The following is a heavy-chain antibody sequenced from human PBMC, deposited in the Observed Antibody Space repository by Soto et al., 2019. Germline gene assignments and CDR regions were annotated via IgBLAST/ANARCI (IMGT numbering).Heavy chain of an antibody. CDR3: ARGVRGDGDFDL. J-gene: IGHJ2*01. V-gene: IGHV4-31*03. CDR1: GASIRSGGYY. CDR2: IYYSGGT. D-gene: IGHD3-10*01. Sequence: QVQLQESGPGLVKPSQTLSLTCSVSGASIRSGGYYWSWIRQTPGKGLEWIGYIYYSGGTYFNPSHRSGVTLSVDTSENKFSLKVSSVTAADTAVYHCARGVRGDGDFDLWGRGTLVAVSS.